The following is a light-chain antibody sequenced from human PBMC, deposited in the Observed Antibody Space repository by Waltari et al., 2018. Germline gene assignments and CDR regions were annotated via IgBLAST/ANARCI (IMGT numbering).Light chain of an antibody. CDR3: QAGSAWPPALT. CDR2: DAS. Sequence: EIVLTQSPVTVSLSPGDRATLSCRASHNINTDLAWYQHKPGQAPRLLIYDASNRARGVPARISGSGSGTDFALTISSLEAEDSAVYYCQAGSAWPPALTFGGGSRVEIK. J-gene: IGKJ4*01. V-gene: IGKV3-11*01. CDR1: HNINTD.